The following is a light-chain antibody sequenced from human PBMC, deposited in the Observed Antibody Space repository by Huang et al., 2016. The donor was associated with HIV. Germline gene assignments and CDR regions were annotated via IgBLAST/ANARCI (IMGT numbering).Light chain of an antibody. Sequence: EIVLTQSPATLSLSPGEGATLSCRATESVRNFLAWYQQKPGQAPRRLIHGASNRAAGVPARFGGTGSGTDFTLTINSLEPEDFGFYYCQQRDIWPLTFGPGTRVDIK. V-gene: IGKV3-11*01. J-gene: IGKJ3*01. CDR1: ESVRNF. CDR2: GAS. CDR3: QQRDIWPLT.